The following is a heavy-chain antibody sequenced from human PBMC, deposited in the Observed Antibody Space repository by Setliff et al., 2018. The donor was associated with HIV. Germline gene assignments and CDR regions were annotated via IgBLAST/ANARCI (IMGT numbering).Heavy chain of an antibody. J-gene: IGHJ2*01. CDR2: ISVYNGQT. V-gene: IGHV1-18*01. CDR1: GYSFTTYG. Sequence: ASVKVSCKASGYSFTTYGISWVRQAPGQGLEWVGWISVYNGQTLYAQKVQDRITVTMDIPKDTAYMELRDLTPDDTAVYYCARGHHFYWYFDLWGPGTLVTVS. CDR3: ARGHHFYWYFDL.